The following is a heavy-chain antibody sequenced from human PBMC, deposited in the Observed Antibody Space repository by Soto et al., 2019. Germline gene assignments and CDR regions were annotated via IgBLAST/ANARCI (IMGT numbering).Heavy chain of an antibody. J-gene: IGHJ4*02. CDR3: ARGFVDSSGYFYD. D-gene: IGHD3-22*01. V-gene: IGHV1-3*05. CDR2: INAGNGNT. Sequence: QVQLVQSGAEEKKPGASVKVSCKASGYTFTSYAMHWVRQAPRQRLEWMGWINAGNGNTKYSQKFQGRVTITRDTSASTAYMELSSLRSEDTAVYYCARGFVDSSGYFYDWGQGTLVTVSS. CDR1: GYTFTSYA.